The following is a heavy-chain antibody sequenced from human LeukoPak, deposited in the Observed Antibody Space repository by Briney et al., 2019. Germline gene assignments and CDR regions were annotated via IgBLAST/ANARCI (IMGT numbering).Heavy chain of an antibody. D-gene: IGHD3-22*01. V-gene: IGHV3-23*01. CDR1: GFTFSSYA. CDR2: ISGSGGTT. CDR3: ARDYHDSSGSYGVDF. Sequence: GGPLRLSCAASGFTFSSYALSWVRQAPGKGLEWVSVISGSGGTTHYAESVKGRFTISRDNSKNTLYMQMNSLRAEDTAVYYCARDYHDSSGSYGVDFWGQGTLVTVSS. J-gene: IGHJ4*02.